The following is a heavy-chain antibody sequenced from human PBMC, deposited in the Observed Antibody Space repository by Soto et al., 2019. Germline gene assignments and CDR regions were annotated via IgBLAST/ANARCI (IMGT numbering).Heavy chain of an antibody. CDR3: AKGGPYSDSELGY. Sequence: LRLSCAASGFTFSSYAMTWVRQAPGKGLEWVSTISMTSKVTYYSDSVKGRFTISRDNSKDTLYLEMSSLRAEDTALYFCAKGGPYSDSELGYWGQGTLVTVSS. CDR2: ISMTSKVT. CDR1: GFTFSSYA. J-gene: IGHJ4*02. V-gene: IGHV3-23*05. D-gene: IGHD4-17*01.